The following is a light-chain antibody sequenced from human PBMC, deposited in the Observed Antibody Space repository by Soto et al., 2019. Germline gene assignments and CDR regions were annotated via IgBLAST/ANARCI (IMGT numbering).Light chain of an antibody. Sequence: QMTQSPSSLSASVGARVTITCRASQGIRNDLAWFQQKPGKATKRLIYAASSLQSGVPERVSGSGYGTDVTLTISSLQPEDFATYYCLQYYSYPWTFGQGTKVDIK. CDR3: LQYYSYPWT. CDR2: AAS. V-gene: IGKV1-6*01. J-gene: IGKJ1*01. CDR1: QGIRND.